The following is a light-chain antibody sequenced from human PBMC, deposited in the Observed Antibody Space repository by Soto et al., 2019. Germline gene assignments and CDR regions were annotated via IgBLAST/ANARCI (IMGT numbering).Light chain of an antibody. CDR1: QRVSTN. Sequence: ETVMTQSPATLSVSPGERVTLSCRASQRVSTNLAWYQQKPGQSPRLLIYRASTRATDIPARFSGSGSGTEFTLTISSLQSEDFAVYYCHQYNNWPPSFGGGTKVDIK. CDR2: RAS. CDR3: HQYNNWPPS. V-gene: IGKV3-15*01. J-gene: IGKJ4*01.